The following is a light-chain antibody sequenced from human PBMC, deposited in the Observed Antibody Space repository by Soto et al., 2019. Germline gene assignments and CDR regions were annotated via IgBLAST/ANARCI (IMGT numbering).Light chain of an antibody. CDR3: SSYTTSNTRQIV. J-gene: IGLJ1*01. V-gene: IGLV2-14*01. Sequence: PDLNKASYVNGADGLSLPITKKGTSSDVGGYNYVSWYQQHPGKAPKFMIYDVSNRPSGVSNRFSGSKSGNTASLTISGLQAEDEADYYCSSYTTSNTRQIVFGTGTKVTVL. CDR1: SSDVGGYNY. CDR2: DVS.